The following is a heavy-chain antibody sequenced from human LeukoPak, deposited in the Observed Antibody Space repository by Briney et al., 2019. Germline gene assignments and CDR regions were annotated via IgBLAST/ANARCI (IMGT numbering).Heavy chain of an antibody. D-gene: IGHD3-10*01. CDR1: GFTFSSYA. CDR2: IYSGGST. J-gene: IGHJ5*02. V-gene: IGHV3-66*01. CDR3: ARGAYGSGSYGDNWFDP. Sequence: GGSLRLSCAASGFTFSSYAMSWVRQSPGKRLEWVSVIYSGGSTYYADSVKGRFTISRDNSKNTLYLQMNSLRAEDTAVYYCARGAYGSGSYGDNWFDPWGQGTLVTVSS.